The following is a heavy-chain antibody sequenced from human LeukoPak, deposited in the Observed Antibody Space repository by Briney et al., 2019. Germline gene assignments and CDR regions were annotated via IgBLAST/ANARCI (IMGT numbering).Heavy chain of an antibody. Sequence: PGGSLRLSCAASGFIFSNYDMNWVRQAPGKGLEWISYISSSGSSIYYADSVKGRFTISRDNAKRSLYLQMNSLRAEDTAVYYCVKDSEATFDYWGQGTLVTVSS. J-gene: IGHJ4*02. V-gene: IGHV3-48*03. CDR3: VKDSEATFDY. CDR2: ISSSGSSI. CDR1: GFIFSNYD.